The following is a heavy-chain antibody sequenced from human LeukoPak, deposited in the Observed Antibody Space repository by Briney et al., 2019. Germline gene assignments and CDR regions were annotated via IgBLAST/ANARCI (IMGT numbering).Heavy chain of an antibody. V-gene: IGHV1-69*13. Sequence: SVKVSCKASGDTFSCYAISWVRQAPGQGLEWMGGIIPIFGTANYAQKFQGRVTITADESTSTAYMELSSLRSEDTAVYYCARWLQPDYYFDYWGQGTLVTVSS. D-gene: IGHD5-24*01. CDR2: IIPIFGTA. J-gene: IGHJ4*02. CDR1: GDTFSCYA. CDR3: ARWLQPDYYFDY.